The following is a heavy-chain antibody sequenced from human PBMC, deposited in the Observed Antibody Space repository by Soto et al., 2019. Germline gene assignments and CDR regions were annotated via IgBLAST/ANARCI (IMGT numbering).Heavy chain of an antibody. V-gene: IGHV3-23*01. CDR3: AKSRGDSWTTYYFDY. J-gene: IGHJ4*02. Sequence: EVQLLESGGGLVQPVGSLKLSCAASGFTFSSNSMSWVRQAPGKGLEWVSGISGRGGSTYYANSVKGRFTISRDNSENMLYLQIYRLRAEDTAVYFCAKSRGDSWTTYYFDYWGQGTLITVSS. CDR1: GFTFSSNS. CDR2: ISGRGGST. D-gene: IGHD4-4*01.